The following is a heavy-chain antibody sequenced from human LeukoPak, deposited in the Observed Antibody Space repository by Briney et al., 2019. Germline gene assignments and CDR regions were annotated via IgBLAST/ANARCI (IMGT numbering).Heavy chain of an antibody. Sequence: VASVKVSCKASGFTFTSSAVQWVRQARGQRLEWIGWIVVGSGNTNYAQKFQERVTITRDMSTSTAYMELSSLRSEDTAVYYCAADGRAFYGMDVWGQGTTVTVSS. CDR1: GFTFTSSA. CDR3: AADGRAFYGMDV. V-gene: IGHV1-58*01. J-gene: IGHJ6*02. CDR2: IVVGSGNT. D-gene: IGHD1-26*01.